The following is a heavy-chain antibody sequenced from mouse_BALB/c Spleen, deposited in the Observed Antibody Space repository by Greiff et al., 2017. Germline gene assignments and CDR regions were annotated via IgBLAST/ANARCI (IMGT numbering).Heavy chain of an antibody. J-gene: IGHJ2*01. V-gene: IGHV5-17*02. CDR2: ISSGSSTI. CDR3: ARSGYYGNLYYFDY. Sequence: EVKLMESGGGLVQPGGSRKLSCAASGFTFSSFGMHWVRQAPEKGLEWVAYISSGSSTIYYADTVKGRFTISRDNPKNTLFLQMTSLRSEDTAMYYCARSGYYGNLYYFDYWGQGTTLTVSS. D-gene: IGHD2-1*01. CDR1: GFTFSSFG.